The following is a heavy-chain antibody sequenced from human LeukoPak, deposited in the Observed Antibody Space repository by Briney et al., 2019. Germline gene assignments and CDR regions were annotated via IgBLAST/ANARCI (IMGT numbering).Heavy chain of an antibody. CDR3: TRDFTVTMVRLYGMDV. CDR1: GFTFGDYA. Sequence: GGSLRLSCTASGFTFGDYAMSWVRQAPGKGLERVGFIRSKAYGGTTEYAASVKGRFTISRDDSKSIAYLQMNSLKTEDTAVYYCTRDFTVTMVRLYGMDVWGKGTTVTVSS. CDR2: IRSKAYGGTT. J-gene: IGHJ6*04. D-gene: IGHD3-10*01. V-gene: IGHV3-49*04.